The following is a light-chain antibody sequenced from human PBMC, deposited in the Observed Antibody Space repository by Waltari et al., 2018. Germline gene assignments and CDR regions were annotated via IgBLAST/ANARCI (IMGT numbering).Light chain of an antibody. J-gene: IGKJ4*01. V-gene: IGKV3-20*01. CDR3: QQYVSTVT. CDR1: QSVISNY. CDR2: DAS. Sequence: IVLPQSPGTLSVSPGERVTLSCRASQSVISNYLAWYQQKPGQAPRLLIYDASSRAAGIPDRFSGSGSGTDFTLTISRLDREDFAVYYCQQYVSTVTFGGGSKVEIK.